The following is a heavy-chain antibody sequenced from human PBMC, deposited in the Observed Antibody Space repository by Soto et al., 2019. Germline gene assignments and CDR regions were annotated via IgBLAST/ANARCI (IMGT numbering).Heavy chain of an antibody. Sequence: QVQLVQSGAEVKKPGSSVKVSCKASGGTFSSYAISWVRQAPGQGLEWMGGIIPIFGTANYAQKFQGRVTITXXEXTXXAYMELSGLGSEDAAVYYCARGRSGVVITPDAFDIWGQGTMVTVSS. CDR1: GGTFSSYA. D-gene: IGHD3-22*01. J-gene: IGHJ3*02. V-gene: IGHV1-69*05. CDR2: IIPIFGTA. CDR3: ARGRSGVVITPDAFDI.